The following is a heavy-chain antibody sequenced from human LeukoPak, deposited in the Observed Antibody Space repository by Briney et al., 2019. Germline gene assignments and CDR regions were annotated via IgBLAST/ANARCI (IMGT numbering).Heavy chain of an antibody. CDR2: NNPNNGAT. J-gene: IGHJ5*02. D-gene: IGHD3-16*01. CDR1: GYTLTDYH. CDR3: AREALGRNWFDP. Sequence: ASVKVSCKASGYTLTDYHIHWVRQAPGQGLEWMGWNNPNNGATNYPQKFQGRVTMTRDTSISTAYMELSRLRSDDTAVYYCAREALGRNWFDPWGQGTLVTVSS. V-gene: IGHV1-2*02.